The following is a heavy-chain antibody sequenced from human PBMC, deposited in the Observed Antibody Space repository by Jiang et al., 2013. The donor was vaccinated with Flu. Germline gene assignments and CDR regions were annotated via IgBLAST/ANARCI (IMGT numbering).Heavy chain of an antibody. CDR3: ARVRNHGSGFPDF. V-gene: IGHV5-51*01. CDR1: EYKFATYW. CDR2: IYPRDSDT. Sequence: GAEVKKPGESLKISCKASEYKFATYWIAWVRQVPGKGLEWMGIIYPRDSDTRYSPPFQGQVTISVDTSISTAFLHWSSLKASDTGVYYCARVRNHGSGFPDFWGQGTPVNVSS. J-gene: IGHJ4*02. D-gene: IGHD3-10*01.